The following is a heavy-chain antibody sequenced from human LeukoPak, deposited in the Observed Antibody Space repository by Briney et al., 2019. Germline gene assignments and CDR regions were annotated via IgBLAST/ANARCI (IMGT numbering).Heavy chain of an antibody. V-gene: IGHV3-21*01. J-gene: IGHJ3*02. D-gene: IGHD6-19*01. Sequence: GGSLRLSCAASGFTFSNYNMNWVRQAPGKGLEWVSTISSSRSSYIYYADSVKGRFTISRDNAKNSLYLQMNSLRAEDTAVYYCARVVAVAGRAFDIWGQGTMVTVSS. CDR2: ISSSRSSYI. CDR1: GFTFSNYN. CDR3: ARVVAVAGRAFDI.